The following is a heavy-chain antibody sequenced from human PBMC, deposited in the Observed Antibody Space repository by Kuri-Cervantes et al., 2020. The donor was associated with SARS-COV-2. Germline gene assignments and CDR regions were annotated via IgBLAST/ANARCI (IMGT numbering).Heavy chain of an antibody. V-gene: IGHV1-69*13. Sequence: SVKVSCKASGGTFSSYAVRWVRQAPGQGLEWMGGIIPILGTPNYAQKFQGRVTITADESTSTAFMELSSLRSDDTAVYYCALGYWGSGYPRYYYYMDVWGKGTTVTVSS. CDR3: ALGYWGSGYPRYYYYMDV. CDR2: IIPILGTP. J-gene: IGHJ6*03. CDR1: GGTFSSYA. D-gene: IGHD3-22*01.